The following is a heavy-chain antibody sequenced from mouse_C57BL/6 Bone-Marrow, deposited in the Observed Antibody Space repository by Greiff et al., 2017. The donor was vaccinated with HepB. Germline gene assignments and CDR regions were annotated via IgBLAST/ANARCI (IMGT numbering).Heavy chain of an antibody. V-gene: IGHV1-4*01. J-gene: IGHJ2*01. Sequence: QVQLKESGAELARPGASVKMSCKASGYTFTSYTMHWVKQRPGQGLEWIGYINPSSGYTKYNQKFKDKATLTADKSSSTAYMQLSSLTSEDSAVYYCARVLDGGDYWGQGTTLTVSS. CDR1: GYTFTSYT. CDR3: ARVLDGGDY. CDR2: INPSSGYT.